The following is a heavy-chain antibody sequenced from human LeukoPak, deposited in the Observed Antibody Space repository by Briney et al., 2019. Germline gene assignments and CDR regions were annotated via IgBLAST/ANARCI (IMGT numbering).Heavy chain of an antibody. V-gene: IGHV4-4*07. CDR2: IYTSGTT. CDR1: GGSISSYY. J-gene: IGHJ4*02. D-gene: IGHD2-15*01. Sequence: SETLSLTCTVSGGSISSYYWSWIRQPAGKGLEWIGRIYTSGTTNNNPSLKSRVTMSVDTSKNQFSRRLSSVTAADTAVYYCARGAKYCSGGSRYTYYFDYWGQGTLVTVSS. CDR3: ARGAKYCSGGSRYTYYFDY.